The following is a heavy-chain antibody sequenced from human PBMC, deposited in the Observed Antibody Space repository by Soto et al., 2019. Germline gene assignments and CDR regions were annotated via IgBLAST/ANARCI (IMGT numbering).Heavy chain of an antibody. CDR2: ISYDGSNK. J-gene: IGHJ3*02. CDR3: AKEGWFGELGAFDI. V-gene: IGHV3-30*18. D-gene: IGHD3-10*01. CDR1: GFTFSSYG. Sequence: VQLVESGGGVVQPGRSLRLSCAASGFTFSSYGMHWVRQAPGKGLEWVAVISYDGSNKYYADSVKGRFTISRDNSKNTLYLQMNSLRAEDTAVYYCAKEGWFGELGAFDIWGQGTMVTVSS.